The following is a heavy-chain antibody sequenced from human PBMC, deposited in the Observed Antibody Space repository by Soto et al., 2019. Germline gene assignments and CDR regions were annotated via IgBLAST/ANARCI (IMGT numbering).Heavy chain of an antibody. J-gene: IGHJ4*02. CDR3: ARDLGYYDSSGYFDY. V-gene: IGHV3-11*01. CDR1: GFTFSDYY. CDR2: IDSSANIM. D-gene: IGHD3-22*01. Sequence: QVQLVESEGGLVKPGGSLRLSCAASGFTFSDYYMSWIRQAPGKGLEWVSYIDSSANIMYYADSVKGRFTISRDNAKNSLYLQIIRLRAEDTAVYYCARDLGYYDSSGYFDYWGQGTLVNVSS.